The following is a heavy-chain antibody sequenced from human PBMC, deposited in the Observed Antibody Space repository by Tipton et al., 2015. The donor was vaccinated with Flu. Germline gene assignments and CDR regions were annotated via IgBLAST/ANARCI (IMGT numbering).Heavy chain of an antibody. CDR1: GFTFTTYA. V-gene: IGHV3-30-3*01. CDR2: VSFDGHNT. D-gene: IGHD3-10*01. J-gene: IGHJ4*02. CDR3: ARDQWGSGSHYALDF. Sequence: SLRLSCATSGFTFTTYALHWVRQAPGKGLEWVAVVSFDGHNTHYAGSATGRFTVSRDNSKKTVFLQLNSLRLEDTAVYFCARDQWGSGSHYALDFWGQGTLVTVSS.